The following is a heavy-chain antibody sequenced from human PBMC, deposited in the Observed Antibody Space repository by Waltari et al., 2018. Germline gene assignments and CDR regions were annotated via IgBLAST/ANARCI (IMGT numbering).Heavy chain of an antibody. CDR2: INPNRCGT. CDR1: GYTFTVYY. CDR3: ARWTNIVATYYYDMDV. D-gene: IGHD5-12*01. J-gene: IGHJ6*03. Sequence: QVQLVQSGAEVKKPGASVKVSCKASGYTFTVYYMHWVRQAPGQGLEWMGWINPNRCGTNYAEQFQGRVTMNRDTSISTAYMELSRLRSDDTAVYYCARWTNIVATYYYDMDVWGKGTTVTVSS. V-gene: IGHV1-2*02.